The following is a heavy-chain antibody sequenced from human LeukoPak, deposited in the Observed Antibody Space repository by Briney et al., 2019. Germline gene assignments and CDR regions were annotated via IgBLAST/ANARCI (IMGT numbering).Heavy chain of an antibody. V-gene: IGHV5-51*01. CDR3: ARFGYSTSLDFYLDV. Sequence: GESLKISCQASGFTFTNYWIAWVRQMPGKGLEGMGIFHAGDSYARYSPSFQDQVTMSAAKSISTAYLQWNSLRASDSAMYFCARFGYSTSLDFYLDVWGRGTLVAVSS. CDR1: GFTFTNYW. D-gene: IGHD6-13*01. CDR2: FHAGDSYA. J-gene: IGHJ2*01.